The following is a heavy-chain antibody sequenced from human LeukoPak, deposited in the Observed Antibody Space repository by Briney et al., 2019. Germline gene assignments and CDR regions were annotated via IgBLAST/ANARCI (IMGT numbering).Heavy chain of an antibody. J-gene: IGHJ3*02. CDR1: GGSISSSNW. CDR3: AGVVDTAMVKAFDI. CDR2: IYHSGST. V-gene: IGHV4-4*02. Sequence: SETLSLTCAVSGGSISSSNWWSWVRQPPGKGLEWIGEIYHSGSTYYNPSLKSRVTISVDTSKNQFSLKLSSVTAADTAVYYCAGVVDTAMVKAFDIWGQGTMVTVSS. D-gene: IGHD5-18*01.